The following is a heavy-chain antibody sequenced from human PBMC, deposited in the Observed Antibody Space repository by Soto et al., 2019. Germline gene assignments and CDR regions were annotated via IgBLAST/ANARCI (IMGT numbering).Heavy chain of an antibody. CDR2: TYYRSKWST. CDR1: GDSVSSKSAT. Sequence: QVQLQPSGPGLVQPSQTLSLTCAISGDSVSSKSATWNWIRQSPSRCLEWLGRTYYRSKWSTDYAVSVKGRITVSPDTAKNQFSLQLNSVTPEDTAVYYCARALAGSYYYWGQGTLVTVSS. D-gene: IGHD1-26*01. V-gene: IGHV6-1*01. J-gene: IGHJ4*02. CDR3: ARALAGSYYY.